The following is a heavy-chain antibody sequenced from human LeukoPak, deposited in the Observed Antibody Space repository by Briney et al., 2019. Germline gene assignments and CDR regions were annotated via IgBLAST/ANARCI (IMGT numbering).Heavy chain of an antibody. Sequence: SETLSLTCTVSGDSITTSSYYWGWIPQPPGKGLEWIGNIYYSGSTYYNPSLKSRVTISVDTSKNQFSLWLSSVTAADTAVYYCARLETYDSTLDYWGQGTLVTVSS. D-gene: IGHD3-22*01. CDR3: ARLETYDSTLDY. CDR1: GDSITTSSYY. J-gene: IGHJ4*02. V-gene: IGHV4-39*01. CDR2: IYYSGST.